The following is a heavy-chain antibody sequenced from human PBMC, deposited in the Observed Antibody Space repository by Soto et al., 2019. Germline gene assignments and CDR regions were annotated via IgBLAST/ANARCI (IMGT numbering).Heavy chain of an antibody. CDR1: GFTFSGYE. CDR3: ATGGSYYIL. J-gene: IGHJ4*02. V-gene: IGHV3-48*03. D-gene: IGHD1-26*01. Sequence: EVQLVESGGGLLQPGGSLRLSCAASGFTFSGYEMNWVRQAPGKGLEWVSYISSSGSTIYYADSVKGRFTISRDNAKNSLYLQMNSLRGEDTALYYCATGGSYYILWGQGTLVTVSS. CDR2: ISSSGSTI.